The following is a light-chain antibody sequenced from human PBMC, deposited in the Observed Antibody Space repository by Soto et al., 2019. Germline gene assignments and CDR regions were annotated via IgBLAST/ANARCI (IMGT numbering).Light chain of an antibody. CDR2: GAS. CDR1: QSVSSN. CDR3: HQYGSSGFT. J-gene: IGKJ3*01. Sequence: EIVLTQSPATLSVSPGDRATLSCRASQSVSSNLAWYQQKPGQTPRLLIYGASTRATGVPPRFSGSRSGTEFTLTISSLQSEDFAVYYCHQYGSSGFTFGPGTKVDIK. V-gene: IGKV3-15*01.